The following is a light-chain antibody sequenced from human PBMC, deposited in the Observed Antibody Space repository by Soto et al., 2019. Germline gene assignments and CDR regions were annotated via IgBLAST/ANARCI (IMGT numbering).Light chain of an antibody. CDR2: GAS. CDR3: QQYGSSPPIT. Sequence: EDLFTQSPDPLSLSPGERATLSFRAIQSVSSSYLAWSQQKPGQAPRLLIYGASSRATGIPDRFSGSGSGTDFTLTISRLEPEDFAVYYCQQYGSSPPITFGQGTRLAIK. V-gene: IGKV3-20*01. CDR1: QSVSSSY. J-gene: IGKJ5*01.